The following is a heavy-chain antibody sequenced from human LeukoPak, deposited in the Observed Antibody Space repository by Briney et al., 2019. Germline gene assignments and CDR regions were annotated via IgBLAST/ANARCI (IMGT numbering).Heavy chain of an antibody. Sequence: PGGSLRLSCAASGFTFSSYGMHWVRQAPGKGLEWVAVTSYDGSNKYYADSVKGRFTISRDNSKNTLYLQMNSLRAEDTAVYYCARIVSKIYYYYYYGMDVWGKGTTVTVSS. V-gene: IGHV3-30*03. D-gene: IGHD3-22*01. J-gene: IGHJ6*04. CDR2: TSYDGSNK. CDR3: ARIVSKIYYYYYYGMDV. CDR1: GFTFSSYG.